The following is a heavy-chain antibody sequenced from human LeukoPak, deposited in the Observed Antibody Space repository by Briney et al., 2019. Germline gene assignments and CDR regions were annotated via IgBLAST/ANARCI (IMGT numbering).Heavy chain of an antibody. V-gene: IGHV3-13*05. CDR3: ARSGSYSTGFDY. Sequence: GGSLKLSCAASGFTFSSYDMYWVRQATGQGLEWVSGIGTGGDPSYPGSVKGRFTISRGNGKNSLYLQMNSLRAGDTAVYYCARSGSYSTGFDYWGQGTLVTVSS. D-gene: IGHD1-26*01. J-gene: IGHJ4*02. CDR2: IGTGGDP. CDR1: GFTFSSYD.